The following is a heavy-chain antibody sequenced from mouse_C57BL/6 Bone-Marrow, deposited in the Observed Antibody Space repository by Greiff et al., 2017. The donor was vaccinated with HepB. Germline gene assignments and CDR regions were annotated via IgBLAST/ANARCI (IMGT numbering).Heavy chain of an antibody. D-gene: IGHD1-1*01. CDR2: IYPSDSET. J-gene: IGHJ3*01. V-gene: IGHV1-61*01. Sequence: VQLQQPGAELVRPGSSVKLSCKASGYTFTSYWMDWVKQRPGQGLEWIGNIYPSDSETHYNQKFKDKATLTVDKSSSTAYMQLSSLTSEDSAVYYCARPLYYYGSSPFAYWGQGTLVTVSA. CDR3: ARPLYYYGSSPFAY. CDR1: GYTFTSYW.